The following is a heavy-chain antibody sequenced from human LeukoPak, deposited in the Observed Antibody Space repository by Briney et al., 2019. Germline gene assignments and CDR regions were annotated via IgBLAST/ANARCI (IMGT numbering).Heavy chain of an antibody. J-gene: IGHJ4*02. CDR1: GYTFTSYG. D-gene: IGHD3-3*01. CDR3: AREPTGDFWSGYRYFDY. CDR2: ISAYNGNT. Sequence: ASVKVSCKASGYTFTSYGISWVRQAPGQGLEWMGWISAYNGNTNYAQKLQGRVTMTTDTSTSTAYMELRSLRSDDTAVYYCAREPTGDFWSGYRYFDYWGRGTLVTVSS. V-gene: IGHV1-18*01.